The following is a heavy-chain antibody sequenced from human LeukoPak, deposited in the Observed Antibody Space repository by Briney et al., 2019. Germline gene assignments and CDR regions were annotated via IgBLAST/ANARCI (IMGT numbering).Heavy chain of an antibody. Sequence: PSETLSLTCTVSGGSISSSSYYWGWIRQPPGKGLEWIASIYYSGSTYYNPSLKSRVTISVDTSKNQFSLKLSSVTAADTAVYYCARLHYYDSSGYYYYFDYWGQGTLVTVSS. CDR2: IYYSGST. CDR1: GGSISSSSYY. J-gene: IGHJ4*02. CDR3: ARLHYYDSSGYYYYFDY. D-gene: IGHD3-22*01. V-gene: IGHV4-39*01.